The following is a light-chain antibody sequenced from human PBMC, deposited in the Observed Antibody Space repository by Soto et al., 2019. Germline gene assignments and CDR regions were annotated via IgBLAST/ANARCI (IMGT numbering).Light chain of an antibody. CDR2: SNN. Sequence: QSVLTQPPSASGTPGQRVTISCSGSSSNIGSNTVNWYQQLPGTAPKLLIYSNNQRPSGVPDRFSGSKSGTSASLAISGLQSEDEADYYCAAWDDSLNAQFGGGTKLTVL. V-gene: IGLV1-44*01. CDR3: AAWDDSLNAQ. J-gene: IGLJ2*01. CDR1: SSNIGSNT.